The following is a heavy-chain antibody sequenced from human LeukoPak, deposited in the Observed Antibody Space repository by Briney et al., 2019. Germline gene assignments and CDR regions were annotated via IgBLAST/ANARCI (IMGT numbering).Heavy chain of an antibody. D-gene: IGHD1-26*01. J-gene: IGHJ3*02. Sequence: ASVKVSCKTSGYSFTSYYIHWVRQAPGQGLEWMGIINPSGGSTTYAQKFQGRLTMASDTSTSTVYMELSSLRSEDTAMYYCARSSAYYNEADIWGQGTMFTVSS. CDR2: INPSGGST. V-gene: IGHV1-46*01. CDR1: GYSFTSYY. CDR3: ARSSAYYNEADI.